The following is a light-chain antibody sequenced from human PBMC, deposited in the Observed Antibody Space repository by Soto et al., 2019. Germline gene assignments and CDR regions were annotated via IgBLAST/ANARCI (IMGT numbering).Light chain of an antibody. Sequence: QSALTQPRSVSGSPGQSVTISCTGSSGDVGGYNFVSWYQQHPGKAPKLMIYDVTTRPSGVPDRFSGSKSGNTASLTISGLQAEDEADYYCCSYAGSYTHVFGTGTKVTVL. CDR2: DVT. J-gene: IGLJ1*01. V-gene: IGLV2-11*01. CDR3: CSYAGSYTHV. CDR1: SGDVGGYNF.